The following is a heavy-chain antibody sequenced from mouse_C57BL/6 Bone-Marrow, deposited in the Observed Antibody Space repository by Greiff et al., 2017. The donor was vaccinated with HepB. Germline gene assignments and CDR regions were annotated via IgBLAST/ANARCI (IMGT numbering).Heavy chain of an antibody. D-gene: IGHD4-1*01. CDR2: LDPSDSYT. V-gene: IGHV1-69*01. CDR3: ASSTGTCECAY. J-gene: IGHJ3*01. CDR1: GYTFTSYW. Sequence: QVQLQQPGAELVMPGASVKLSCKASGYTFTSYWMHWVKQRPGQGLEWLGELDPSDSYTNYNQKFKGKSTLTVDKSSSTSYMQLSSLTSEDSAVYYCASSTGTCECAYWVQGTLVTVSA.